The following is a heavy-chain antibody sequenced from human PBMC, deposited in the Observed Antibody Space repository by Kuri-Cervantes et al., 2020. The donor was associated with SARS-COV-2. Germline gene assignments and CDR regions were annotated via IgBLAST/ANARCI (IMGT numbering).Heavy chain of an antibody. D-gene: IGHD3-22*01. CDR3: AGDPPYDSSGYEDY. Sequence: GESLKISCAASGFTFSSYGMHWVRQAPGKGLEWVAVISYDGSNKYYADSVKGRFTISRDNSKNTLYLQMNSLRAEDTAVYYCAGDPPYDSSGYEDYWGQGTLVTVSS. CDR1: GFTFSSYG. CDR2: ISYDGSNK. V-gene: IGHV3-30*19. J-gene: IGHJ4*02.